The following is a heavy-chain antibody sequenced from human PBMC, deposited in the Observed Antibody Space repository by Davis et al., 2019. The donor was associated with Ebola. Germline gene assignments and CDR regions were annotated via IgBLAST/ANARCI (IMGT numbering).Heavy chain of an antibody. D-gene: IGHD2-21*01. CDR1: GFTFSSYS. V-gene: IGHV3-21*01. CDR3: ARSDQ. Sequence: PGGSLRLSCAASGFTFSSYSMNWVRQAPGKGLEWVSSISSSSSYIYYAESVKGRFTISRDNAKNSLYLQMNSLRAEDTAVYYCARSDQWGQGTLVTVSS. J-gene: IGHJ4*02. CDR2: ISSSSSYI.